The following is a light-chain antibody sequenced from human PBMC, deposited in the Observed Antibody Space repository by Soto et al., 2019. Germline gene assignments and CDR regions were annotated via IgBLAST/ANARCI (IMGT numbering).Light chain of an antibody. J-gene: IGKJ1*01. Sequence: DIQMTQSPSAMSASVGDRVTITCRASQDISNNLAWFQQRPGKVPERLIYAASSLQSGVPSRFSGSGSGAEFTLTISSLQPEDFATYYCLQHKSYSLTFGQGTKVEI. CDR1: QDISNN. CDR3: LQHKSYSLT. CDR2: AAS. V-gene: IGKV1-17*03.